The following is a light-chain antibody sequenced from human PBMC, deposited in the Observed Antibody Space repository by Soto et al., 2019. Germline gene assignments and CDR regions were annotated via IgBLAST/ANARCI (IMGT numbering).Light chain of an antibody. Sequence: QSALTQPASVSGSPEQSITISCTGTSSDVGAYNLVSWYQQHPGKAPKLMIYEGSKRPSGVSNRFSGSKSGNTASLTISGLQAEDEADYYCCSYAGSSTFGFNYVFGTGTKVTVL. CDR2: EGS. CDR1: SSDVGAYNL. J-gene: IGLJ1*01. V-gene: IGLV2-23*03. CDR3: CSYAGSSTFGFNYV.